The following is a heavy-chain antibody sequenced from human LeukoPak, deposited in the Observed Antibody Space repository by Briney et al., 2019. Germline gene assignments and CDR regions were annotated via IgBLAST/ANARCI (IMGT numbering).Heavy chain of an antibody. CDR3: ATILAVAGANFDY. CDR2: ISGSSLYI. J-gene: IGHJ4*02. V-gene: IGHV3-21*04. D-gene: IGHD6-19*01. Sequence: PGGSLRLSCAASKFTFSSYSMNWVRQAPGKGLEWVSSISGSSLYIYYADSLKGRFTISRDNSKNTLYLQMNSLRAEDTAVYYCATILAVAGANFDYWGQGTLVTVSS. CDR1: KFTFSSYS.